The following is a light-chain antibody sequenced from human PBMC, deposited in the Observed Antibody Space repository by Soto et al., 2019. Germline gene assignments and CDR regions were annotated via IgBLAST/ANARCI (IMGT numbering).Light chain of an antibody. CDR1: QSMSNF. CDR3: QQTYSTPFT. CDR2: AAS. V-gene: IGKV1-39*01. J-gene: IGKJ3*01. Sequence: DIQMTQSPSSLSASVGDRVIIACRASQSMSNFLNWYQQKPGKAPKLLIYAASSLQSGVPSRFSGSGSGTDFTLTISSLQPEDFATYYCQQTYSTPFTFGPGTKVDVK.